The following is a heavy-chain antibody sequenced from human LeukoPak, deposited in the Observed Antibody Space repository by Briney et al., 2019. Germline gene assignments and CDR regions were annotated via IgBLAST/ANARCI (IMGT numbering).Heavy chain of an antibody. CDR1: GFTFSSYW. J-gene: IGHJ6*02. CDR2: IKQDGSEK. V-gene: IGHV3-7*01. CDR3: ARDPMELGWENWYGMDV. Sequence: GGSLRLSCAASGFTFSSYWMSWVRQAPGKGLEWVANIKQDGSEKYYVDSVKGRFTISRDNAKNSLYLQMNSLRAEDTAVYYCARDPMELGWENWYGMDVWGQGTTVTVSS. D-gene: IGHD1-26*01.